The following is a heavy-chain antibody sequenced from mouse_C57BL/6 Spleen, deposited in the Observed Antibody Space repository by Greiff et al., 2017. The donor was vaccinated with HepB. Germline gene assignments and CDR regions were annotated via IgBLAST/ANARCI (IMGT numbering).Heavy chain of an antibody. V-gene: IGHV3-6*01. CDR3: ARVDWGYFDY. Sequence: DVQLQESGPGLVKPSQSLSLTCSVTGYSITSGYYWNWIRQFPGNKLEWMGYISYDGSNNYNPSLKNRISITRDTSKNQFFLKLNSVTTEDTATYYCARVDWGYFDYWGQGTTLTVSS. CDR1: GYSITSGYY. CDR2: ISYDGSN. D-gene: IGHD4-1*01. J-gene: IGHJ2*01.